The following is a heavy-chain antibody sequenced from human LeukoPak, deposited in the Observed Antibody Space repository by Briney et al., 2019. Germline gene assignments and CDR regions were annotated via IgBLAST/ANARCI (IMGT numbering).Heavy chain of an antibody. J-gene: IGHJ3*02. CDR1: GFTFSSYT. V-gene: IGHV3-21*01. Sequence: GGSLRLSCAASGFTFSSYTMNWVRQAPGKGLEWVSSIHESGGYIYYADSVKGRFTISRDNAEKSLYLQMDSLRAEDTAVYYCASSSDAFDIWGQGTMATVSS. CDR2: IHESGGYI. CDR3: ASSSDAFDI. D-gene: IGHD6-6*01.